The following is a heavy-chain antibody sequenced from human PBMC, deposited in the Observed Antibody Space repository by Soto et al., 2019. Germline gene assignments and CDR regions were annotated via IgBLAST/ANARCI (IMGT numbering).Heavy chain of an antibody. J-gene: IGHJ4*02. D-gene: IGHD2-2*01. CDR1: GGSISSSSYY. CDR3: ASSRVGCSSTSSYSTHNFDY. Sequence: PSETLSLTCTVSGGSISSSSYYWGWIRQPPGKGLEWIGSIYYSGSTYYNPSLKSRVTISVDTSKNQFSLKLSSVTAADTAVYYCASSRVGCSSTSSYSTHNFDYWGQGTLVTVSS. V-gene: IGHV4-39*01. CDR2: IYYSGST.